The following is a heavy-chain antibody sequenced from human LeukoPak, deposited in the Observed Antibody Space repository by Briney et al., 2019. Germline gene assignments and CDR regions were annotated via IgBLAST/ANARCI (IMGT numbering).Heavy chain of an antibody. J-gene: IGHJ5*02. V-gene: IGHV4-4*07. CDR2: IYTSGST. D-gene: IGHD4-17*01. CDR3: AGDEGDYLDYNWFDP. CDR1: GGSISSYY. Sequence: SETLSLTCTVSGGSISSYYWSWIRQPAGKGLEWIGRIYTSGSTNYNPSLKSRVTMSVDTSKNQFSLKLSSVTAADTAVYYCAGDEGDYLDYNWFDPWGQGTLVTVSS.